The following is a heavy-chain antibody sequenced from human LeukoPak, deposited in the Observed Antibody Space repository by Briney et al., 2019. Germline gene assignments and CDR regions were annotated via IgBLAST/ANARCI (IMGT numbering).Heavy chain of an antibody. CDR3: VRDGGPINSFFDY. J-gene: IGHJ4*02. CDR1: GFTFSSYA. CDR2: ISYDGSNK. Sequence: GGSLRLSCAASGFTFSSYAMHWVRQAPGKGLEWVAVISYDGSNKYYADSVKGRFTISRDNSKNTLYLQMNSLRAEDTAVYYCVRDGGPINSFFDYWGQGTLVTVSS. V-gene: IGHV3-30-3*01. D-gene: IGHD1-14*01.